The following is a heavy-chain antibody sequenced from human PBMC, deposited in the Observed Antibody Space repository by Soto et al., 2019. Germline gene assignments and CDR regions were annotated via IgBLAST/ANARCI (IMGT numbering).Heavy chain of an antibody. CDR2: IYNGGST. V-gene: IGHV4-59*02. CDR3: ARDDSERPATY. Sequence: SETLSLTCIVSGGSVSSYYWTWTRQPPGKGLEWIGCIYNGGSTNYNPSLKSRVTISVDTSKNQFSLKLTSVTAADTAVYYCARDDSERPATYWGQGTLVTVSS. D-gene: IGHD3-10*01. J-gene: IGHJ4*02. CDR1: GGSVSSYY.